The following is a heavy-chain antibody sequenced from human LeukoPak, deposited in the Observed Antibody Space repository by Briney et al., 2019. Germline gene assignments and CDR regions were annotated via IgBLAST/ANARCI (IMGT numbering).Heavy chain of an antibody. J-gene: IGHJ4*02. CDR1: GFTFSSYG. CDR2: ISYGGSNK. CDR3: AKIGRYYDSSGYPSDY. V-gene: IGHV3-30*18. Sequence: GGSLRLSCAASGFTFSSYGMHWVRQAPGKGLEWVAVISYGGSNKYYADSVKGRFTISRDNSKNTLYLQMNSLRAEDTAVYYCAKIGRYYDSSGYPSDYWGQGTLVTVSS. D-gene: IGHD3-22*01.